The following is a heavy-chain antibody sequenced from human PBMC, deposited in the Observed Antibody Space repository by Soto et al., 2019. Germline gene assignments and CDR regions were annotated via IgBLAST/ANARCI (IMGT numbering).Heavy chain of an antibody. Sequence: VASVKVSCKASGYTFTGYYMHWVRQAPGQGLEWMGWINPNSGGTNYAQKFQGRVTMTRDTSISTAYMELSRLRSDDTAVYYCARGAYYDSSGYYSNLYGMDVWGQGTTVTVSS. CDR1: GYTFTGYY. J-gene: IGHJ6*02. D-gene: IGHD3-22*01. V-gene: IGHV1-2*02. CDR2: INPNSGGT. CDR3: ARGAYYDSSGYYSNLYGMDV.